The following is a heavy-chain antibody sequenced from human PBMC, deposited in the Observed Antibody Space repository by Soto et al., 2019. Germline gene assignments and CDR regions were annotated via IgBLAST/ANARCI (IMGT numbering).Heavy chain of an antibody. D-gene: IGHD2-15*01. CDR3: AKVLRWVVAAVDY. CDR2: ITGGGGST. CDR1: GFTFSSYA. J-gene: IGHJ4*02. V-gene: IGHV3-23*01. Sequence: GSLRLSCAASGFTFSSYAMSWVRQAPGKGLEWVSAITGGGGSTYYADSVKGRFTISRDNSKNTLYLQMNTLRAGDTAVYYCAKVLRWVVAAVDYWGQGTLVTVSS.